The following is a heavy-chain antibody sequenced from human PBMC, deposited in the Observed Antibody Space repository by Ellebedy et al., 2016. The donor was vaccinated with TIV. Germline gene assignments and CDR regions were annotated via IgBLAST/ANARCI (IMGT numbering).Heavy chain of an antibody. CDR3: SKERTTGSYSTDICDI. CDR2: VSYGGNNK. V-gene: IGHV3-30*18. CDR1: GFTFSTYG. D-gene: IGHD1-26*01. J-gene: IGHJ3*02. Sequence: PGGSLRLSCAAPGFTFSTYGMHWVRQAPGKGLEWVPVVSYGGNNKYYADSVKGRFTISRDNSKNTLYLQMDSLTAEDTAVYYCSKERTTGSYSTDICDIWGQGTMVSVSS.